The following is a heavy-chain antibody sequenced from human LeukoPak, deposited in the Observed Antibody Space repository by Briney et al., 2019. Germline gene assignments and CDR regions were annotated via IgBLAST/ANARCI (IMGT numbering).Heavy chain of an antibody. CDR2: ISSSSSYI. V-gene: IGHV3-21*01. Sequence: GGSLRLSCAASGFTFSSYAMSWVRQAPGKGLEWVSSISSSSSYIYYADSVKGRFTISRDNAKNSLYLQMNSLRAEDTAVYYCAMTYSSDAFDIWGQGTMVTVSS. D-gene: IGHD3-22*01. CDR1: GFTFSSYA. J-gene: IGHJ3*02. CDR3: AMTYSSDAFDI.